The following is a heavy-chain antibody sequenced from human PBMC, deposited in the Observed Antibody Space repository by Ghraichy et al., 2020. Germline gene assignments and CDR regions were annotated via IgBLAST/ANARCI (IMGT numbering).Heavy chain of an antibody. J-gene: IGHJ4*02. V-gene: IGHV4-59*11. CDR1: GGSISSHY. Sequence: ESLNISCIVSGGSISSHYWSWIRQSPGKGLEWSGYIYYTGSTTYNPSLKSRVTISLDTSKKQFSLKMSSVTAADTAVYYCARVLGTDITWGQGTLVTVSS. CDR2: IYYTGST. CDR3: ARVLGTDIT. D-gene: IGHD1-7*01.